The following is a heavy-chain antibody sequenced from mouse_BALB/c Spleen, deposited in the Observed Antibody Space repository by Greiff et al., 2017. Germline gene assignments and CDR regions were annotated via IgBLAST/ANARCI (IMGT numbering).Heavy chain of an antibody. D-gene: IGHD1-1*02. CDR3: TRSETYYGAWFAY. J-gene: IGHJ3*01. V-gene: IGHV1S81*02. Sequence: QVQLQQPGAELVKPGASVKLSCKASGYTFTSYYMYWVKQRPGQGLEWIGGINPSNGGTNFNEKFKSKATLTVDKSSSTAYMQLSSLTSEDSAVYYCTRSETYYGAWFAYWGQGTLVTVSA. CDR2: INPSNGGT. CDR1: GYTFTSYY.